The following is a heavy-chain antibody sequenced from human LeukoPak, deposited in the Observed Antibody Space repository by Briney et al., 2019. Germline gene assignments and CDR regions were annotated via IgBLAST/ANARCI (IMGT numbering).Heavy chain of an antibody. CDR2: INAGNGNT. D-gene: IGHD2-2*01. CDR1: GYTFTSYG. Sequence: ASVKVSCKASGYTFTSYGISWVRQAPGQRLEWMGWINAGNGNTKYSQKFQGRVTITRDTSASTAYMELSSLRSEDTAVYYCAREGDIVVVPAGYLDYWGQGTLVTVSS. CDR3: AREGDIVVVPAGYLDY. V-gene: IGHV1-3*01. J-gene: IGHJ4*02.